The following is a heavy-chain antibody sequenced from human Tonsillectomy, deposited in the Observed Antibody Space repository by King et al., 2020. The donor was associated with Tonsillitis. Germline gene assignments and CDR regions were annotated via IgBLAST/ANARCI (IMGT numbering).Heavy chain of an antibody. V-gene: IGHV4-59*01. J-gene: IGHJ5*02. Sequence: QLQESGPGLVKPSETLSLTCTVSGGSMSPYYWSWIRQPPGKGLEWIGYIYYIGSTNYNPSLKSRVTISVDTSKNQFSLKLSSVRAEDTALYYCARTEADVGWFDTWGQGTQVTVSS. CDR3: ARTEADVGWFDT. CDR2: IYYIGST. CDR1: GGSMSPYY. D-gene: IGHD1-26*01.